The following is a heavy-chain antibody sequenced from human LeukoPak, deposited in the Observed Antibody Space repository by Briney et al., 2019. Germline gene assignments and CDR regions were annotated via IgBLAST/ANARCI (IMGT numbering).Heavy chain of an antibody. Sequence: PGESLKISCKGSGYTFTTYWIGWVRQMPGKGLEWMGIIYPGNPDPRYSPSFQGQVTISADKSISTAYLQWSSLKASDSAMYYCVRHGLGSSWFGFDYWGQGTLVTVSS. CDR2: IYPGNPDP. D-gene: IGHD6-13*01. J-gene: IGHJ4*02. V-gene: IGHV5-51*01. CDR3: VRHGLGSSWFGFDY. CDR1: GYTFTTYW.